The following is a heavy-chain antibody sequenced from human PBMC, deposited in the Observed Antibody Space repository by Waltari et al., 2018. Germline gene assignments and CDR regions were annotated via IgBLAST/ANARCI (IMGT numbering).Heavy chain of an antibody. CDR1: GYTFTGYY. CDR2: INPNSGGI. V-gene: IGHV1-2*02. D-gene: IGHD6-19*01. CDR3: ARDRRLGWYSPGY. Sequence: QVQLVQSGAEVKKPGASVKVSCKASGYTFTGYYMHWVRQAPGQGLEWMGWINPNSGGINYAREFQCRVTMTRDTSISTAYMELSRLRSDDTAVYYCARDRRLGWYSPGYWGQGTLVTVSS. J-gene: IGHJ4*02.